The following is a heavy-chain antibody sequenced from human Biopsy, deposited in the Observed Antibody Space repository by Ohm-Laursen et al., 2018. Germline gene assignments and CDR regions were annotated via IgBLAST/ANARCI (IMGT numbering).Heavy chain of an antibody. CDR2: LNCKTGAT. CDR3: ARDPLNGHKHFDY. Sequence: GSSVKVSCKASSYTFTDYNIHWMRQAPGQGLAWLGYLNCKTGATNYAQKFQGTVTMTRDTALSTADLALGSLRSADTAIYYCARDPLNGHKHFDYWGQGSLVTVSS. J-gene: IGHJ4*02. CDR1: SYTFTDYN. D-gene: IGHD2-8*01. V-gene: IGHV1-2*02.